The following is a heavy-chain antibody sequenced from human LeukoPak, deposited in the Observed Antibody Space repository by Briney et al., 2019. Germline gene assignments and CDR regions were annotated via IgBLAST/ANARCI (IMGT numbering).Heavy chain of an antibody. CDR2: IYYSGST. J-gene: IGHJ6*02. Sequence: PSETLSLTCTVSGGSISRDYWSWIRQPPGKGLEWIGYIYYSGSTNYNPSLKSRVTISVDTSKNQFSLKLSSVTAADTAVYYCARGRIGSGWYNYYYYGMGVWGQGTTVTVSS. V-gene: IGHV4-59*12. CDR3: ARGRIGSGWYNYYYYGMGV. D-gene: IGHD6-19*01. CDR1: GGSISRDY.